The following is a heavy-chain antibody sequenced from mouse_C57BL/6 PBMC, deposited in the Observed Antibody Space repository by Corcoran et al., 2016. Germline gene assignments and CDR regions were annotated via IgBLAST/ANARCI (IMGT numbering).Heavy chain of an antibody. D-gene: IGHD2-1*01. Sequence: EVQLQQSGPELVKPGASAKISCKASGYTFTDYYMNWVKQSHGKSLEWIGDINPNNGGTSYNQKFKGKATLTVDKSSSTAYMELRSLTSEDSAVYYCARRNGNSWCAYWGQGTLVTVSA. CDR2: INPNNGGT. J-gene: IGHJ3*01. V-gene: IGHV1-26*01. CDR1: GYTFTDYY. CDR3: ARRNGNSWCAY.